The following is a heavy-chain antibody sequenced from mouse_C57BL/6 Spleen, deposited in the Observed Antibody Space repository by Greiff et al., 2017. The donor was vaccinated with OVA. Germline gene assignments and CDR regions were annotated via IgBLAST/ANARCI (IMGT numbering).Heavy chain of an antibody. CDR1: GYSITSGYY. D-gene: IGHD1-1*01. CDR2: ISYDGSN. J-gene: IGHJ3*01. V-gene: IGHV3-6*01. CDR3: ARDYYGSSYEFAY. Sequence: VQLQQSGPGLVKPSQSLSLTCSVTGYSITSGYYWNWIRQFPGNKLEWMGYISYDGSNNYNPSLKNRISITRDTSKNQFFLKLNSVTTEDTATYYCARDYYGSSYEFAYWGQGTLVTVSA.